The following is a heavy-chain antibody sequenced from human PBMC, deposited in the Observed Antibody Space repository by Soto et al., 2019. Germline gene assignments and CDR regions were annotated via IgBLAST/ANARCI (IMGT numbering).Heavy chain of an antibody. CDR1: GFTFSSYG. D-gene: IGHD3-22*01. V-gene: IGHV3-30*18. Sequence: GGSLRLSCAASGFTFSSYGMHWFRQAPGKGLEWVAVIPYDGSNKYYADSVKGRFTISRDNSKNTLYLQMNSLRAEDTAVYYCAKVSYRAYYYDSSGPTYGMDVWGQGTTVTVSS. CDR2: IPYDGSNK. CDR3: AKVSYRAYYYDSSGPTYGMDV. J-gene: IGHJ6*02.